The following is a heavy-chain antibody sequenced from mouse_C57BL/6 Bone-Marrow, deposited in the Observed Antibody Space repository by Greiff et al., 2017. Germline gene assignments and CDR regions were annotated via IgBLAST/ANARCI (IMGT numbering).Heavy chain of an antibody. D-gene: IGHD1-1*01. CDR1: GFTFNTYA. Sequence: EVQGVESGGGLVQPKGSLKLSCAASGFTFNTYAMHWVRQAPGKGLEWVARIRSKSSNYATYYADSVKDRFTISRDDSQSMLYLQMNNLKTEDTAMYYCVREDYGSSYYAMDYWGQGTSVTVSS. CDR3: VREDYGSSYYAMDY. V-gene: IGHV10-3*01. CDR2: IRSKSSNYAT. J-gene: IGHJ4*01.